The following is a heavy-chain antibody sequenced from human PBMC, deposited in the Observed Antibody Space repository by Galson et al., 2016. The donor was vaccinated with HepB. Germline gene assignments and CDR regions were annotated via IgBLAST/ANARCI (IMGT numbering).Heavy chain of an antibody. CDR3: VSPSGYCSSLSCPFDY. V-gene: IGHV3-23*01. D-gene: IGHD2-2*01. Sequence: SLRLSCAASGFSVSSYVLSWVRQPPGKGLEWVSTISGSGDKTYYIDSVKGRFTISRDNSKDTLYLQMHRLRVKDTAVYYCVSPSGYCSSLSCPFDYWGPGTLVSVSS. J-gene: IGHJ4*02. CDR1: GFSVSSYV. CDR2: ISGSGDKT.